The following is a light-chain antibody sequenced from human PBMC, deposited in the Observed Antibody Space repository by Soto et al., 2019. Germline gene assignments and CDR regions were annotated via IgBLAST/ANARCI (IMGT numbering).Light chain of an antibody. V-gene: IGKV1-39*01. CDR2: AAS. CDR1: QSISNY. J-gene: IGKJ4*01. CDR3: QQSYSTPHT. Sequence: DIQMTQSPSSLSASVGDRVTITCRASQSISNYLNWYQQKPGKAPKFLIYAASSLQSGVPSRFSGRGSGTDFTLTISSLQPADFATYYCQQSYSTPHTFGGGTKVDIK.